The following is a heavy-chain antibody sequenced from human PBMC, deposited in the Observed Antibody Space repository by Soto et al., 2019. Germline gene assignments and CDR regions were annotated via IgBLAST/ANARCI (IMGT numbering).Heavy chain of an antibody. CDR1: GYIFTSYC. J-gene: IGHJ4*02. CDR2: ISAYNGNT. CDR3: ARDFGSDLSAHGAVFDS. D-gene: IGHD3-3*01. V-gene: IGHV1-18*01. Sequence: SVKVSCKASGYIFTSYCISWVGQAPGQGLEWMGWISAYNGNTKYAQNLQGRVTLTTDTSTYTPYMELRSLQSDDTAVYYCARDFGSDLSAHGAVFDSWGQGALVTVSS.